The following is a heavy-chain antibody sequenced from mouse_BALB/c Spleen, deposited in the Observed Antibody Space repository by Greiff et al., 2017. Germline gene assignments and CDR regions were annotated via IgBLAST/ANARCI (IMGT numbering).Heavy chain of an antibody. D-gene: IGHD2-10*01. Sequence: QVQLKQPGAELVRPGASVKLSCKASGYTFTSYWINWVKQRPGQGLEWIGNIYPSDSYTNYNQKFKDKATLTVDKSSSTAYMQLSSPTSEDSAVYYCTRYPYYGNYGRAMDDWGQGTSVTVSS. V-gene: IGHV1-69*02. CDR1: GYTFTSYW. CDR2: IYPSDSYT. J-gene: IGHJ4*01. CDR3: TRYPYYGNYGRAMDD.